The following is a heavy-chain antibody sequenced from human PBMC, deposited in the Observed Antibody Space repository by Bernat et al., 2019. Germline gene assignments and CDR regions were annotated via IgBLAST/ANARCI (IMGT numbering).Heavy chain of an antibody. CDR2: ISGSGSNK. CDR1: GFSFSSFE. Sequence: EVQLVESGGGLVQPGGSLRLSCAASGFSFSSFEMNWVRQAPGKGLEWVSYISGSGSNKDYADSVKGRFTISRDNPKNSLYLQMDSLRAEDTAVYYCAREMVTSGFDYWGQGTLVTFSS. J-gene: IGHJ4*02. CDR3: AREMVTSGFDY. V-gene: IGHV3-48*03. D-gene: IGHD5-18*01.